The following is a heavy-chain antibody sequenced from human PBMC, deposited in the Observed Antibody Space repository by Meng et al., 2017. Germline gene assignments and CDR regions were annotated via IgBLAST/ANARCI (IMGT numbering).Heavy chain of an antibody. V-gene: IGHV3-23*01. CDR2: ISGSGGST. J-gene: IGHJ4*02. Sequence: GESLKISCAASGFTFSGYAMSWVRQAPGKGLEWVSAISGSGGSTYYADSVKGRFTISRDNSKNTLYLQMNSLRAEDTAVYYCAKAVTYYYDSSGYYPTYYFDYWGQGTLVTVSS. D-gene: IGHD3-22*01. CDR1: GFTFSGYA. CDR3: AKAVTYYYDSSGYYPTYYFDY.